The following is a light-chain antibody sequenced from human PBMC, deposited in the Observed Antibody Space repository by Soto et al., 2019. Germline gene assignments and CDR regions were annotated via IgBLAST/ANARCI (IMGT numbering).Light chain of an antibody. Sequence: EIQMTQSPSTMSASVGDTVTITCRASHGISNYLASFHQKTRKLPNXLIFDASTLRAGVTSSFSGSGAATEFTLTISSMKNADFATDYCLQQKSYPIAFGHGTRLEIK. J-gene: IGKJ5*01. CDR2: DAS. CDR1: HGISNY. CDR3: LQQKSYPIA. V-gene: IGKV1-17*03.